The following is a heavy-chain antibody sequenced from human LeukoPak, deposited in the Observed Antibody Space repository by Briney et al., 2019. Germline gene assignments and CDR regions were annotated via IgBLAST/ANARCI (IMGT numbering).Heavy chain of an antibody. V-gene: IGHV3-66*02. CDR2: IYSGGST. CDR3: ARESNYDY. J-gene: IGHJ4*02. Sequence: GGSLRLSCAASGFTFSNAWMSWVRQAPGKGLEWVSVIYSGGSTYYADSVKGRFTIARDNSKNTLYLQMNSLRAEDTAVYYCARESNYDYWGQGTLVTVSS. CDR1: GFTFSNAW.